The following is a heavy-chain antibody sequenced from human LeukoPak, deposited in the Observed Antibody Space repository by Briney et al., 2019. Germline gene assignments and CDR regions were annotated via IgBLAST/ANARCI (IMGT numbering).Heavy chain of an antibody. Sequence: ASVKVSCKASGYTFTSYGISWVRQAPVQGLEWMGWISAYNGKTNYAQKLQGRVTMTTDTSTSNAYMELRSLRSDDTAVYYFFFVKEKRAYEIPFDIWGQGTMVTVSS. J-gene: IGHJ3*02. D-gene: IGHD3-9*01. CDR1: GYTFTSYG. CDR2: ISAYNGKT. CDR3: FFVKEKRAYEIPFDI. V-gene: IGHV1-18*01.